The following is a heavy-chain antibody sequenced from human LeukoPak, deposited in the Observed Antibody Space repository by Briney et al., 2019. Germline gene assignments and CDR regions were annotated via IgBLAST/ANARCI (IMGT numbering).Heavy chain of an antibody. J-gene: IGHJ6*03. CDR1: GGSISSGSYY. CDR3: ASPAWSGPDYYMDV. CDR2: IYTSGST. Sequence: SETLSLTCTVSGGSISSGSYYWSWIRQPAGKGLEWIGRIYTSGSTNYNPSLKSRVTISVDTSKNQFSLKLSSVTAADTAVYYCASPAWSGPDYYMDVWGKGTTVTVSS. D-gene: IGHD3-3*01. V-gene: IGHV4-61*02.